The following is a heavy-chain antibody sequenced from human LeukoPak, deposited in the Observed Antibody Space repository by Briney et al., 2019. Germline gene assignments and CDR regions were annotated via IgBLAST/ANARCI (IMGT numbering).Heavy chain of an antibody. D-gene: IGHD3-3*01. CDR3: TTDGYDFWSGYHHPDY. CDR1: GVTFSDHY. V-gene: IGHV3-15*01. J-gene: IGHJ4*02. CDR2: IKSKTDGGTT. Sequence: PGGSLRLSCAASGVTFSDHYMEWVRQAPGKGLEWVGRIKSKTDGGTTDYAAPVKGRFTISRDDSKNTLYLQMNSLKTEDTAVYYCTTDGYDFWSGYHHPDYWGQGTLVTVSS.